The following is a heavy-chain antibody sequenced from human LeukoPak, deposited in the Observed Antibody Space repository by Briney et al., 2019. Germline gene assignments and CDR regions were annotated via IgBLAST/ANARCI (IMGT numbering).Heavy chain of an antibody. Sequence: GGSLRLSCAASGFTFSNYWMHWVRQAPGKGLEWVANIKQDGSEKYYVDSVKGRFTISRDNAKNSLYLQMNSLRAEDTAVYYCARDRYGSGSYSYYYYMDVWGKGTTVTISS. CDR3: ARDRYGSGSYSYYYYMDV. V-gene: IGHV3-7*01. J-gene: IGHJ6*03. D-gene: IGHD3-10*01. CDR2: IKQDGSEK. CDR1: GFTFSNYW.